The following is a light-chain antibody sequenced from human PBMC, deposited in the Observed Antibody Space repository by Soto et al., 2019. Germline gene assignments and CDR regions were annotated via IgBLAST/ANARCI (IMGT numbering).Light chain of an antibody. Sequence: DIQMTQSPSTLSASVGDRVTITCRASQSISSWLACCQQKPGKAPKLLIYAASSLQSGVPSRFSGSGSGTDFTLTISSLQPEDFATYYCQQSYSTPRTFGQGTKVDIK. CDR2: AAS. J-gene: IGKJ1*01. CDR3: QQSYSTPRT. CDR1: QSISSW. V-gene: IGKV1-39*01.